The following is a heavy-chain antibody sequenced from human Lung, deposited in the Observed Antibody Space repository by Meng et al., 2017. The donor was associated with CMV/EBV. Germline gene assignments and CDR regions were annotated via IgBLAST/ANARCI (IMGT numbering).Heavy chain of an antibody. D-gene: IGHD5-24*01. CDR1: GFNFNNYW. CDR2: INEDGSET. Sequence: GGSLRLSXVGSGFNFNNYWMNWVRQAPGKGLEWVANINEDGSETYYLDSVKGRFTISRDNAKNSLFLQMNSLRADDTAVYYCARDPRGDGGVTFDYWGQGILVTVSS. J-gene: IGHJ4*02. V-gene: IGHV3-7*01. CDR3: ARDPRGDGGVTFDY.